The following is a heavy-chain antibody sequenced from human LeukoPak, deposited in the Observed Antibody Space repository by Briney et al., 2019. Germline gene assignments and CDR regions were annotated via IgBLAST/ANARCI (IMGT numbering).Heavy chain of an antibody. V-gene: IGHV3-48*03. CDR2: ISSSGSTI. J-gene: IGHJ6*04. CDR1: GFTFSSYA. CDR3: AELGITMIGGV. Sequence: GGSLRLSCAASGFTFSSYAMSWVRQAPGKGLEWVSYISSSGSTIYYADSVKGRFTISRDNAKNSLYLQMNSLRAEDTAVYCCAELGITMIGGVWGKGTTVTISS. D-gene: IGHD3-10*02.